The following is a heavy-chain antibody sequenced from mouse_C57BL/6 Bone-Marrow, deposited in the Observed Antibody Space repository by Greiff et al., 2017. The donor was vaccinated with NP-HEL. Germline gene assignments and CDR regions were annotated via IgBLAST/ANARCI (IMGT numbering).Heavy chain of an antibody. CDR3: ARVSQLSWFAY. J-gene: IGHJ3*01. D-gene: IGHD4-1*02. Sequence: DVMLVESGGGLVKPGGSLKLSCAASGFTFSSSAMSWVRQTPEKRLEWVATISDGGSYTYYPDNVKGRFTISRDNAKNNLYLQMSHLKSEDTAMYYCARVSQLSWFAYWGQGTLVTVSA. CDR1: GFTFSSSA. V-gene: IGHV5-4*03. CDR2: ISDGGSYT.